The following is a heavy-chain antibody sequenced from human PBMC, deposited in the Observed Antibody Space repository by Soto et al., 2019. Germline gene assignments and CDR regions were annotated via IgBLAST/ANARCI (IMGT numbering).Heavy chain of an antibody. CDR3: AKEKYYGGNFLKFDY. Sequence: GGSLRLSCAASGFTFSSYGMHWVRQAPGKGLEWVAVISYDGSNKYYADSVKGRFTISRDNSKNTLYLQMNSMRAEDTAVYYCAKEKYYGGNFLKFDYWRQRTLVTVSS. J-gene: IGHJ4*02. D-gene: IGHD4-17*01. CDR1: GFTFSSYG. V-gene: IGHV3-30*18. CDR2: ISYDGSNK.